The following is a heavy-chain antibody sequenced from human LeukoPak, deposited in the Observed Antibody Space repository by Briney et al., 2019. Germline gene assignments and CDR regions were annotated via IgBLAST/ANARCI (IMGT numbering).Heavy chain of an antibody. Sequence: ASVKVSCKASAYTFTGYYMHWVRQAPGQGLEWMGWIDPNSGATNHAHNFQGRVTMTRDTSISTAYMELSADDTAIYYCARGGAVGLDAFDVWGQGTVLSVSS. V-gene: IGHV1-2*07. CDR1: AYTFTGYY. J-gene: IGHJ3*01. D-gene: IGHD4-23*01. CDR3: ARGGAVGLDAFDV. CDR2: IDPNSGAT.